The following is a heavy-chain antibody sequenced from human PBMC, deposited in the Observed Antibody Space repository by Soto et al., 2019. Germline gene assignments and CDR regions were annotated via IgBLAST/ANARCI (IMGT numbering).Heavy chain of an antibody. CDR2: IKQDGSET. CDR1: GFFFTKYW. J-gene: IGHJ4*02. CDR3: PGGEGFLASL. V-gene: IGHV3-7*04. Sequence: GGSLRLSFAASGFFFTKYWMNWVRQTPGKGLEWVANIKQDGSETYYVDSVKGRFTISRDNAKNSLFLQMDSVRPEDTAVYYCPGGEGFLASLWSKGTRVTVSS. D-gene: IGHD3-3*01.